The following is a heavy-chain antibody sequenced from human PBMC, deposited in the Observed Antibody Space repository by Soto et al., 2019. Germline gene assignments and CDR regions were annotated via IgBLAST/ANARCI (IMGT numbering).Heavy chain of an antibody. V-gene: IGHV3-7*01. CDR3: AAAIIKVSYYYYGMDV. Sequence: GGSLRLSCAASGFTFSSSWMNWVRQAPGKGLEWVANIKQDGSEKYYVDSVKGRFTISRDNARNSLYLQMNSLRAEDTAVYYCAAAIIKVSYYYYGMDVWGQGTTVTVSS. J-gene: IGHJ6*02. CDR2: IKQDGSEK. CDR1: GFTFSSSW.